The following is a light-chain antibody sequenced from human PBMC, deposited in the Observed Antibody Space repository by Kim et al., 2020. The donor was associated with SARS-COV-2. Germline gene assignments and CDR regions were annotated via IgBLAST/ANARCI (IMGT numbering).Light chain of an antibody. CDR1: QTVDRN. J-gene: IGKJ2*01. CDR3: QQYSHWPPYT. CDR2: GAS. V-gene: IGKV3-15*01. Sequence: VSPGERVTLSCRASQTVDRNLAWYQQTPGQAPRLLIYGASTRATDIPARFSGSGSGTEFTLIISSLQSEDFAVYYCQQYSHWPPYTFGQGTKLEI.